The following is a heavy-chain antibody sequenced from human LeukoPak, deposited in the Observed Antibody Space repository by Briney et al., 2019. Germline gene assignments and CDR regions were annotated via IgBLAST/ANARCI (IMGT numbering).Heavy chain of an antibody. J-gene: IGHJ3*02. CDR2: FNPNSGGT. V-gene: IGHV1-2*02. Sequence: ASVKVSCKASGYTFTGYFMHWVRQAPGQGLEWMGWFNPNSGGTNYAQKFQGSVTMTRDTSISTAYMELSRLRSDDTAVYYCARDRCSSTSCYSYDAFDIWGQGTMVTVSS. D-gene: IGHD2-2*01. CDR3: ARDRCSSTSCYSYDAFDI. CDR1: GYTFTGYF.